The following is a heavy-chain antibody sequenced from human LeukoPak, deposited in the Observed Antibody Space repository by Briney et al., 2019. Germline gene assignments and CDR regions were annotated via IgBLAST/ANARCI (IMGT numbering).Heavy chain of an antibody. CDR2: ISGSGGST. CDR3: AKDPAEYYYDSSGYYYWDY. CDR1: GFTFSSYA. D-gene: IGHD3-22*01. V-gene: IGHV3-23*01. Sequence: PGGSLRLSCAASGFTFSSYAMSWVRQAPGKGLEWVSAISGSGGSTYYADSVKGRFTISRDNSKNTLYLQMNSLRAEDTAVYYCAKDPAEYYYDSSGYYYWDYWGQGTLVTVSS. J-gene: IGHJ4*02.